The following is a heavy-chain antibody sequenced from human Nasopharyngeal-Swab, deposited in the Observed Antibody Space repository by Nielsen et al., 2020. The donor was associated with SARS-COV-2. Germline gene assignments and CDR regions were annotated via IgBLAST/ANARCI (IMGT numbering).Heavy chain of an antibody. V-gene: IGHV3-23*01. D-gene: IGHD3-3*02. Sequence: VRQAPGEGLEWVSGISGSDGSTYYADSVKGRFAISRDTSKNTLYLQMNSLRAEDTAVYYCATHLFYFDYWGQGTLVTVSS. J-gene: IGHJ4*02. CDR3: ATHLFYFDY. CDR2: ISGSDGST.